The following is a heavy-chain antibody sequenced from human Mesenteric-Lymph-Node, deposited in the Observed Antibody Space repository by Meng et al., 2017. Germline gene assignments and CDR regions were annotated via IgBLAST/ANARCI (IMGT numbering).Heavy chain of an antibody. CDR3: ARVASGYPGVY. Sequence: SETLSLTCAVYGGSFSGYYWSWIRQPPGKGLEWIGEINHSGSTNYNPSLKSRVTISVDTSKNQFSLKLSSVTAADTAVYYCARVASGYPGVYWGQGTRVTVSS. D-gene: IGHD5-12*01. CDR1: GGSFSGYY. J-gene: IGHJ4*02. V-gene: IGHV4-34*01. CDR2: INHSGST.